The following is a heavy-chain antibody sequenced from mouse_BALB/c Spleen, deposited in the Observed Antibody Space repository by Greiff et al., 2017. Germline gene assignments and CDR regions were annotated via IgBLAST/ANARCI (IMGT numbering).Heavy chain of an antibody. Sequence: QVQLKESGAELARPGASVKMSCKASGYTFTSYTMHWVKQRPGQGLEWIGYINPSSGYTNYNQKFKDKATLTADKSSSTAYMQLSSLTSEDSAVYYCARLRGDGYPYAMDYWGQGTSVTVSS. CDR3: ARLRGDGYPYAMDY. CDR2: INPSSGYT. D-gene: IGHD2-3*01. V-gene: IGHV1-4*01. J-gene: IGHJ4*01. CDR1: GYTFTSYT.